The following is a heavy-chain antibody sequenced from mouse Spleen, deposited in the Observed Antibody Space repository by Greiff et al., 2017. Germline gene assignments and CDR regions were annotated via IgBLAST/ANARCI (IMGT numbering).Heavy chain of an antibody. D-gene: IGHD3-1*01. V-gene: IGHV1-4*01. CDR1: GYTFTSYT. J-gene: IGHJ3*01. Sequence: VQLQQSGAELARPGASVKMSCKASGYTFTSYTMHWVKQRPGQGLEWIGYINPSSGYTKYNQKFKDKATLTADKSSSTAYMQLSSLTSEDSAVYYCAPSGYVEFAYWGQGTLVTVSA. CDR2: INPSSGYT. CDR3: APSGYVEFAY.